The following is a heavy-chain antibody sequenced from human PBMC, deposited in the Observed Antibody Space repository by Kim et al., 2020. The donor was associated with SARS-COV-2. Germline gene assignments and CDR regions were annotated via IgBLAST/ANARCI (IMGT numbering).Heavy chain of an antibody. J-gene: IGHJ6*02. V-gene: IGHV1-18*01. CDR2: ISVSNGNT. Sequence: ASVKVSCKASGYTFTNYAINWVRQAPGQGLEWMGWISVSNGNTNYAQKLQDRVTMTTDTSTSTAYMELRSLRFDDTAIYYCAREGSTVVNYGMDVWGQGTTVTVSS. D-gene: IGHD4-17*01. CDR1: GYTFTNYA. CDR3: AREGSTVVNYGMDV.